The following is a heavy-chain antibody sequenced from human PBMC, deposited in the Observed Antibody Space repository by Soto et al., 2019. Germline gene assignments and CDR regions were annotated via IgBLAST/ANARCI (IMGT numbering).Heavy chain of an antibody. CDR2: ISGSGGST. J-gene: IGHJ5*02. Sequence: GESLKISCAASGFTFSSYAMSWVRQAPGKGLEWVSAISGSGGSTYYADSVKGRFTISRDNSKNTLYLQMNSLRAEDTAVYYCAKTERATVVTPWFDPWGQGTLVTVSS. D-gene: IGHD4-17*01. CDR1: GFTFSSYA. CDR3: AKTERATVVTPWFDP. V-gene: IGHV3-23*01.